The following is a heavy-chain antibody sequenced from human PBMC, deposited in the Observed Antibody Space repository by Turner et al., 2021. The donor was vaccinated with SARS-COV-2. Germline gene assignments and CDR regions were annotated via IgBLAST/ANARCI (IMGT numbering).Heavy chain of an antibody. V-gene: IGHV3-33*01. CDR1: GFTFSSYG. J-gene: IGHJ4*02. D-gene: IGHD6-19*01. CDR2: IWYDGSNK. CDR3: ARPIPSYSSGWYGCYFDY. Sequence: QVQLVDSGGGVVQPGRSLRLSCAASGFTFSSYGMHCVRQAPGKGLGWVAFIWYDGSNKYYADSVKGRFTISRDNSKNTLYLQMNSLRAEDTAVYYCARPIPSYSSGWYGCYFDYWGQGTLVTVSS.